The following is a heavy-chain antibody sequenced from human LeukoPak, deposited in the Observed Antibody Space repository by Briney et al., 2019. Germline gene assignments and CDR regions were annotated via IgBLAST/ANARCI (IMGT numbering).Heavy chain of an antibody. CDR1: GFTVSSNY. Sequence: QTGGSLRLSCAASGFTVSSNYMSWVRQAPGKGLEWVSVIYSGGSTYYADSVKGRFTISRDNSKNTLYLQMNSLRAEDTAVYNCAIPRRQYGLGLGYWGQGTLVTVSS. CDR3: AIPRRQYGLGLGY. V-gene: IGHV3-66*02. D-gene: IGHD4-11*01. CDR2: IYSGGST. J-gene: IGHJ4*02.